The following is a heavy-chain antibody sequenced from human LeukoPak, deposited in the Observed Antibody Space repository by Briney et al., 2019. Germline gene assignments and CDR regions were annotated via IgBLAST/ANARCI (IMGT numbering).Heavy chain of an antibody. CDR3: AKGVRFGGKILDH. D-gene: IGHD4-23*01. CDR1: GFTFSTYA. Sequence: GGSLRLSCAASGFTFSTYAMHWVRQAPGKGLEWVAVISYDGSNKYYADSVKGRFTISRDNSKNSLSLQMNSLTTEDTAVYYCAKGVRFGGKILDHWGQGTLVIVSS. CDR2: ISYDGSNK. V-gene: IGHV3-30*04. J-gene: IGHJ4*02.